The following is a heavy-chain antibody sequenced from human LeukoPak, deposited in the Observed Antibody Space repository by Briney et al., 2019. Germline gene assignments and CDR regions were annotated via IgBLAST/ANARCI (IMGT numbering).Heavy chain of an antibody. J-gene: IGHJ4*02. D-gene: IGHD3-3*01. Sequence: SETLSLTCTVSGGSISSYYWSWIRQPPGKGLEWIGYIYYSGSTNHNPSLKSRATISVDTSKNQFSLKLSSVTAADTAVYYCARAGGDYDFWSGYYRGYFDYWGQGTLVTVSS. CDR3: ARAGGDYDFWSGYYRGYFDY. V-gene: IGHV4-59*01. CDR2: IYYSGST. CDR1: GGSISSYY.